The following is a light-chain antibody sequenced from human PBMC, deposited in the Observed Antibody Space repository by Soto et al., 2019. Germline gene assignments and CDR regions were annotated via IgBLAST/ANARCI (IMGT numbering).Light chain of an antibody. CDR2: DVI. CDR3: CSYAGIYTWV. CDR1: SSDVGVYNY. Sequence: QSVLTQPRSVSGSPGQSVTISCAGTSSDVGVYNYVSWYQQHPGKAPKLMIYDVIKRPSGVPDRFFGSKSGNTASLTISGLQAEDEADYYCCSYAGIYTWVFGGGTKLTVL. V-gene: IGLV2-11*01. J-gene: IGLJ3*02.